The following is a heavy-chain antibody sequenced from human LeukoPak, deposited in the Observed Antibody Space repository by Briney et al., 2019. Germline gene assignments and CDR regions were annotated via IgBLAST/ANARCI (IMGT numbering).Heavy chain of an antibody. V-gene: IGHV4-34*01. CDR1: GGPFSHYY. CDR2: INENGNT. Sequence: SETLSLTCAVSGGPFSHYYWTWIRQPPGKGLEWIGEINENGNTNYDPSLKSRVTISADTSRNHFSLNLTSVTAADTAVYYCASRIGRYLYYFGMDVWGQGTTVTVSS. CDR3: ASRIGRYLYYFGMDV. J-gene: IGHJ6*02. D-gene: IGHD1-26*01.